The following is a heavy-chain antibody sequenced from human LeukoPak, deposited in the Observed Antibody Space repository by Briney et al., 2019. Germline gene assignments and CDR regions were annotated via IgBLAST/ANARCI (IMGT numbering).Heavy chain of an antibody. CDR1: GGSLSGYY. J-gene: IGHJ4*02. Sequence: SETLSLTCAVYGGSLSGYYWSWIRQPPGKGLEWIGEINHSGSTNYNPSLKSRVTISVDTSKNQFSLKLSSVTAADTAVYYCARGRPGRAVDYWGQGTLVTVSS. V-gene: IGHV4-34*01. D-gene: IGHD3-10*01. CDR2: INHSGST. CDR3: ARGRPGRAVDY.